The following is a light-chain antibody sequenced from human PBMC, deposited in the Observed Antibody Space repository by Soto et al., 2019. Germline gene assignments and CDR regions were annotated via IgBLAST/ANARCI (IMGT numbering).Light chain of an antibody. CDR1: SSNIGAHYD. Sequence: QSVLTQPPSVSGAPGQRVTISCTGSSSNIGAHYDVHWYQQFPGTAPRLLTYGDNNRPSGVPDRFSGSKSGTSASLAITGLQAEDEAEYYCQSYDTSRFGLMFGGGTKVTVL. CDR3: QSYDTSRFGLM. V-gene: IGLV1-40*01. CDR2: GDN. J-gene: IGLJ3*02.